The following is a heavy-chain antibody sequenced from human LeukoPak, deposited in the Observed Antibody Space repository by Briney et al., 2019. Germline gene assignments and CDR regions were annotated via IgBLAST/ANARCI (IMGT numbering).Heavy chain of an antibody. CDR3: AREEKQQLAQGYYFDY. J-gene: IGHJ4*02. Sequence: SETLSLTCAVYGGSFSGYYWSWIRQPPGKGLEWIGEINHSGSTNYNPSFKSRVTISVDTSKNQFSLKLSSVTAADTAVYYCAREEKQQLAQGYYFDYWGQGTLVTVSS. V-gene: IGHV4-34*01. CDR1: GGSFSGYY. CDR2: INHSGST. D-gene: IGHD6-13*01.